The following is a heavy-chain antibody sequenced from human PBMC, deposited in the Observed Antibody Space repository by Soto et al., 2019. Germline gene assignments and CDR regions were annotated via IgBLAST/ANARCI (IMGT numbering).Heavy chain of an antibody. CDR1: GFTFRSYS. CDR2: ISSSSSTI. J-gene: IGHJ2*01. CDR3: ARDSAHYGGNMDRPWYFDL. V-gene: IGHV3-48*02. Sequence: PGGSLRLSSTSSGFTFRSYSMNWVRQAPGKGLEWVSYISSSSSTIYYADSVKGRSTISRDNAKNSLYLQMNSLRDEDTAVYYCARDSAHYGGNMDRPWYFDLWGRGTLVTVSS. D-gene: IGHD4-17*01.